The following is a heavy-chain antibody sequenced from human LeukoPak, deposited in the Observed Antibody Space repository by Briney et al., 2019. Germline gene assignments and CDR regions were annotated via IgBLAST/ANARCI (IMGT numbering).Heavy chain of an antibody. CDR2: INHNGNVN. J-gene: IGHJ6*02. Sequence: SSSSHYWGWIRQPPGKGLEWVASINHNGNVNYYVDSVKGRFTISRDNAKNSLYLQMSNLRAEDTAVYFCARGGGLDVWGQGATVTVSS. CDR3: ARGGGLDV. D-gene: IGHD3-16*01. CDR1: SSSSHY. V-gene: IGHV3-7*03.